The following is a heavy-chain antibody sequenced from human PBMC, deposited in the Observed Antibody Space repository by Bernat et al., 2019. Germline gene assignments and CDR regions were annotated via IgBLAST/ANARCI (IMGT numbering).Heavy chain of an antibody. CDR3: VRDNTNWAFDY. CDR2: ISHDSSAT. V-gene: IGHV3-43*02. D-gene: IGHD7-27*01. J-gene: IGHJ4*02. Sequence: EVQLVESGGGVIQPGGSLRLSCAPSGFIFHAYVMHWVRQAPGMGLEWVSRISHDSSATSYADSVKGRFTISRDNSKNSLYLQMNSLRVEDTALYYCVRDNTNWAFDYWGRGTLVPVSS. CDR1: GFIFHAYV.